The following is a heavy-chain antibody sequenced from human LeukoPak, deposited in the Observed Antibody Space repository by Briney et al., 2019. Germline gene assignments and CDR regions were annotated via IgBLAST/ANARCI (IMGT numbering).Heavy chain of an antibody. CDR1: GFTVSSNY. V-gene: IGHV3-53*01. CDR2: IYSGGST. CDR3: VRVLRWSGSYYFDY. Sequence: GGSLRLSCAASGFTVSSNYMSWVRQAPGKGLEWVSVIYSGGSTYYADSVKGRFTISRDNSKNTLYLQMNSLRAEDTAVYYCVRVLRWSGSYYFDYWGQGTLVTVSS. D-gene: IGHD1-26*01. J-gene: IGHJ4*02.